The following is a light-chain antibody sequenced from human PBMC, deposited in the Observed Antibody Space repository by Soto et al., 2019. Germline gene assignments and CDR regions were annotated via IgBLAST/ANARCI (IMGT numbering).Light chain of an antibody. J-gene: IGKJ5*01. CDR3: QQLNSYLT. CDR1: QGISSY. V-gene: IGKV1-9*01. CDR2: AAS. Sequence: DIQLTQSPSFLSASVGDRVTITCRASQGISSYLAWYQQKPGKAPKLLIYAASTLQSGVPSRFSGSGSGTEFPLTISSLQPEDFATYYCQQLNSYLTFGQGTRLEIK.